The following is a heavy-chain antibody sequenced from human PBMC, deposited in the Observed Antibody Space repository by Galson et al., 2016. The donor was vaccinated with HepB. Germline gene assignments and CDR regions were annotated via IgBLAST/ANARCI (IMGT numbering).Heavy chain of an antibody. CDR2: INQGGSQT. J-gene: IGHJ6*02. D-gene: IGHD1-1*01. CDR1: RLTFSSCW. V-gene: IGHV3-7*04. Sequence: SLRLSCAASRLTFSSCWMTWVRQAPGNGPEWVANINQGGSQTFYADSVKGRFTISRDNAKNTLYLQMNSLRAEDTSVYYCARDVRPRQPHYYGMDVWGQGTLVTVSS. CDR3: ARDVRPRQPHYYGMDV.